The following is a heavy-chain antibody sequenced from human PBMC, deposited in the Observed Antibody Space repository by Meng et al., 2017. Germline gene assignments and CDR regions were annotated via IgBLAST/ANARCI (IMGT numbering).Heavy chain of an antibody. CDR3: ARIVGATNDAFDI. CDR2: IYYSGST. J-gene: IGHJ3*02. Sequence: GSLRLSCTVSSGSISSSSYYWGWIRQPPGKGLEWIGSIYYSGSTYYNPSLKSRVTISVDTSKNQFSLKLSSVTAADTAVYYCARIVGATNDAFDIWGQGTMVTVSS. V-gene: IGHV4-39*07. D-gene: IGHD1-26*01. CDR1: SGSISSSSYY.